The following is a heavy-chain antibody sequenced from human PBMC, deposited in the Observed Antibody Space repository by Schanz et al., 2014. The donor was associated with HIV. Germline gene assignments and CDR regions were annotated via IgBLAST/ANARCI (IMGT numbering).Heavy chain of an antibody. Sequence: QVQLVQSEAEVKKPGASAKVSCKASGYSFTGYYIHWVRQAPGQGLEWMGWINPTNGKTFYTQKFRGRVTMTRDTSVNTASMEVSRLMSDDTAVYYCARNQYQMLPFDFWGQGTLVTVSS. D-gene: IGHD2-15*01. CDR1: GYSFTGYY. J-gene: IGHJ4*02. CDR2: INPTNGKT. V-gene: IGHV1-2*02. CDR3: ARNQYQMLPFDF.